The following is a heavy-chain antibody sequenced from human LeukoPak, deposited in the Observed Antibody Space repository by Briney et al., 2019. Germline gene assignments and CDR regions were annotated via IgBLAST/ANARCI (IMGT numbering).Heavy chain of an antibody. CDR2: ISSSSSYI. CDR1: GFTSSSYS. V-gene: IGHV3-21*01. D-gene: IGHD6-13*01. Sequence: GGSLRLSCAASGFTSSSYSMNWVRQAPGKGLEWVSSISSSSSYIYYADSVKGRFTISRDNAKNSLYLQMNSLRAEDTAVYYCARDPMSHRIAAADPGNWFDPWGQGTLVTVSS. CDR3: ARDPMSHRIAAADPGNWFDP. J-gene: IGHJ5*02.